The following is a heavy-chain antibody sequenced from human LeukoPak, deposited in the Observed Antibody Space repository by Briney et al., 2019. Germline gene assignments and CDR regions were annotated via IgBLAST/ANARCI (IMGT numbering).Heavy chain of an antibody. CDR2: IYYSGST. CDR3: ARIRREQWLVGVHDY. V-gene: IGHV4-39*07. Sequence: SETLSLTCTVSGGSLSSDIYYWGWIRQPPGEGLEWIGNIYYSGSTYYNASLKSRVTISVDTSKNQFSLKLNSVTAADTAVYYCARIRREQWLVGVHDYWGQGTLVTVSS. D-gene: IGHD6-19*01. J-gene: IGHJ4*02. CDR1: GGSLSSDIYY.